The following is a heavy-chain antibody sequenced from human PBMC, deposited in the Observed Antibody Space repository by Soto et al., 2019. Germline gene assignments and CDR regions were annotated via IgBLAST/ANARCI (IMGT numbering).Heavy chain of an antibody. CDR3: ARGLLPQWWLHNNWFDP. CDR1: GYTFTSYD. Sequence: GASVKVSCKASGYTFTSYDINWVRQATGQGFEWMGWMNPNSGNTGYAQKFQGRVTMTRNTSMSTAYMELSSLRSEDTAVYYCARGLLPQWWLHNNWFDPWGQGTLVTVSS. V-gene: IGHV1-8*01. J-gene: IGHJ5*02. CDR2: MNPNSGNT. D-gene: IGHD5-12*01.